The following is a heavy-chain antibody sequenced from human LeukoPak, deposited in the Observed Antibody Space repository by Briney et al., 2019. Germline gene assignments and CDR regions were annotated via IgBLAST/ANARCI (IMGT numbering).Heavy chain of an antibody. CDR2: ISGSGGST. Sequence: GGSLRLSCAASGFTFSSYAMSWVRQAPGKGLEWVSTISGSGGSTYYADSVKGRFTISRDNSKNTLYLQMNSLRAEDTAVYYCAETYYYGSSGYRRAEYFQHWGQGTLVTVSS. D-gene: IGHD3-22*01. CDR3: AETYYYGSSGYRRAEYFQH. J-gene: IGHJ1*01. CDR1: GFTFSSYA. V-gene: IGHV3-23*01.